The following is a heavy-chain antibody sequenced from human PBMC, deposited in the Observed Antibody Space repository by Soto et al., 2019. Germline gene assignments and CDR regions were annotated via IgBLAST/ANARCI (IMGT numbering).Heavy chain of an antibody. Sequence: GGSLRLSCAASGLTLTRYWMAWVRQAPGKGLEWVANVKEDGSEKHYVDSVRGRFTISRDNAKNSVYLQMNSLRAEDMAVYYCATSLGPSIYHSGSGSPADFWGQGTMVTVSS. CDR2: VKEDGSEK. CDR1: GLTLTRYW. D-gene: IGHD3-10*01. CDR3: ATSLGPSIYHSGSGSPADF. J-gene: IGHJ3*01. V-gene: IGHV3-7*01.